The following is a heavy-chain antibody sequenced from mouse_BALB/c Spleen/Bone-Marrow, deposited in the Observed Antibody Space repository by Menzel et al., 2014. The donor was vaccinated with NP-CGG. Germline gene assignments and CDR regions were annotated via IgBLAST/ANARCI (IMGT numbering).Heavy chain of an antibody. V-gene: IGHV5-17*02. J-gene: IGHJ1*01. CDR1: GFTFSSFG. CDR3: ARRGSNHWYVDV. CDR2: ISSGSSTI. D-gene: IGHD1-1*01. Sequence: EVQRVESGGGLVQPGGSRKLSCAASGFTFSSFGMHWVRQAPEKGLEWVAYISSGSSTIYYADTVKGRFTISRDNPKNTLFLQMTSLRSEDTAMYYCARRGSNHWYVDVWGAGTTVTVVS.